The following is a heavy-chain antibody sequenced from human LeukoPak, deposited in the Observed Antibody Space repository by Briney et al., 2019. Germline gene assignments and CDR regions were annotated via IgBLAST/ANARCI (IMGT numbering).Heavy chain of an antibody. Sequence: GASVKVSCKASGYTLTSYGISWVRQAPGQGLEWMGWISAYNGNTNYAQKLQGRVTMTTDTSTSTAYMELRSLRSDDTAVYYCARVGTLGYCSSTSCLHFDYWGQGTLVTVSS. CDR2: ISAYNGNT. CDR3: ARVGTLGYCSSTSCLHFDY. D-gene: IGHD2-2*01. V-gene: IGHV1-18*01. J-gene: IGHJ4*02. CDR1: GYTLTSYG.